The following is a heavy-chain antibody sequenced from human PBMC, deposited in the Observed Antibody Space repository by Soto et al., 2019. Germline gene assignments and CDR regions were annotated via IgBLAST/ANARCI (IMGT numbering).Heavy chain of an antibody. J-gene: IGHJ6*02. D-gene: IGHD3-3*01. CDR3: ARALGPVTIFGGVKHDYYYYGMDV. V-gene: IGHV3-74*01. CDR1: GFTFSSYW. CDR2: INSDGSST. Sequence: PGGSLRLSCAASGFTFSSYWMHWVRQAPGKGLVWVSRINSDGSSTSYADSVKGRFTISRDNAKNTLYLQMNSLRAEDTAVYYCARALGPVTIFGGVKHDYYYYGMDVWGQGTTVTVSS.